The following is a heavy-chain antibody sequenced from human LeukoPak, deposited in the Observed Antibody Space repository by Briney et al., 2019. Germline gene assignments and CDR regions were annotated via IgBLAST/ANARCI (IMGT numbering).Heavy chain of an antibody. CDR2: ISSNGGST. J-gene: IGHJ3*02. D-gene: IGHD3-10*01. Sequence: PGGSLRLSCAASGFTFSSYAIHWVRQAPGKGLEYVSAISSNGGSTYYANSVKGRFTISRDNSKNTLYLQMNSLRAEDTAVYYCARDRGLYDDAFDIWGQGTMVTVSS. V-gene: IGHV3-64*01. CDR1: GFTFSSYA. CDR3: ARDRGLYDDAFDI.